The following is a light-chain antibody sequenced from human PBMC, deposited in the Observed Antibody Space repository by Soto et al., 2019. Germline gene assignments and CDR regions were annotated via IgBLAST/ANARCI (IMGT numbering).Light chain of an antibody. V-gene: IGLV2-14*03. CDR1: SADIGAFNY. J-gene: IGLJ2*01. Sequence: QSALTQPASVSGSPGQSITISCAGTSADIGAFNYVSWYQHHPGKAPQLLIYDVSNRPSGVSARFSASKSANTASLTIFGLQTDDEADYYCSSYSTSSALVFGGGTKLTVL. CDR2: DVS. CDR3: SSYSTSSALV.